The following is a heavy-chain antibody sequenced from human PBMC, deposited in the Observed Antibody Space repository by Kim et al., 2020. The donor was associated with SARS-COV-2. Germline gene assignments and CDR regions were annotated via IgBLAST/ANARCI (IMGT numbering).Heavy chain of an antibody. CDR3: AKGADTAMVTGGYNWFDT. V-gene: IGHV4-39*07. CDR2: IYYSGST. Sequence: SETLSLTCAVSGGSITSSSYYWGWIRQPPGKGLEWIGSIYYSGSTYYNPSLESRVTMSVDTSKNQFSLNLNSVTAADTAVYYCAKGADTAMVTGGYNWFDTWGQGALVTVSS. J-gene: IGHJ5*02. CDR1: GGSITSSSYY. D-gene: IGHD5-18*01.